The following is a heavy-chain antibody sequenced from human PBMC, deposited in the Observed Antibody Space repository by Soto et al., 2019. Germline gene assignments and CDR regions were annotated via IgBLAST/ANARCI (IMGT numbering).Heavy chain of an antibody. D-gene: IGHD3-10*02. Sequence: PSENLSLTCSVSGDSINKYCWSWIRQPPGKGLEWIGFVHYTGSANYNPSLKSRVTISVGTSKKQFSLRLSSVTAADSGVYYCAGDGANMFRGLHYAGQVT. J-gene: IGHJ4*02. CDR3: AGDGANMFRGLHY. CDR2: VHYTGSA. V-gene: IGHV4-59*01. CDR1: GDSINKYC.